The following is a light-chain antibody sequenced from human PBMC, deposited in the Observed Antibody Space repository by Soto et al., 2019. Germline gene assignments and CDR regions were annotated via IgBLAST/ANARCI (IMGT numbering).Light chain of an antibody. J-gene: IGLJ1*01. Sequence: QSVLTQPASVSGSPGQSLTISCTGTSSDVGGYNSVSWYQQHPGKAPKLMIYNVSNRPSGVSNRFSGSKSGNTASLTISGLQAEDVTDYYCGSYTSSSTYVCXTGTKVTVL. CDR1: SSDVGGYNS. V-gene: IGLV2-14*01. CDR3: GSYTSSSTYV. CDR2: NVS.